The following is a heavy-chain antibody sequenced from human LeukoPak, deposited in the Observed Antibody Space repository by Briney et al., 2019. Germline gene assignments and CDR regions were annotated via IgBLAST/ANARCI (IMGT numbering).Heavy chain of an antibody. CDR1: GGTFSRYA. J-gene: IGHJ6*02. Sequence: GASVKVSCKASGGTFSRYAISWVRQAPGQRLEWMGWINAGNGNTKYSQNFQGRVTITRDTSASTAYMELSSLRSEDTAVYYCARAGSTRLRYISGDMDVWGQGTTVTVSS. V-gene: IGHV1-3*01. CDR2: INAGNGNT. CDR3: ARAGSTRLRYISGDMDV. D-gene: IGHD6-19*01.